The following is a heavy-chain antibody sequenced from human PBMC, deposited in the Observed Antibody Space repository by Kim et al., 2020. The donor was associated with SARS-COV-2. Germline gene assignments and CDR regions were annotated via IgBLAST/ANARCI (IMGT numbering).Heavy chain of an antibody. D-gene: IGHD4-17*01. CDR2: ISYDGSNK. V-gene: IGHV3-30-3*01. J-gene: IGHJ4*02. CDR1: GFTFSSYA. Sequence: GGSLRLSCAASGFTFSSYAMHWVRQAPGKGLEWVAVISYDGSNKYYADSVKGRFTISRDNSKNTLYLQMNSLRAEDTAVYYCARGGGADYGDYVVSGYWGQGTLVTVSS. CDR3: ARGGGADYGDYVVSGY.